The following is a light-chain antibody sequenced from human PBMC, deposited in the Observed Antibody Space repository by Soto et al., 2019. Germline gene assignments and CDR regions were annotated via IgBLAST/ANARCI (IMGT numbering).Light chain of an antibody. J-gene: IGLJ1*01. CDR1: SSNIGAGYD. CDR2: GNS. Sequence: QSVLTQPPSVSGAPGQRVTISCTGSSSNIGAGYDVHWYQQLPGTAPKLLIYGNSNRPSGVPDRFSGSKSGTSASLAITGLQAEDEADYYCQSYDSSLSAPYVFGTGTKGTAL. CDR3: QSYDSSLSAPYV. V-gene: IGLV1-40*01.